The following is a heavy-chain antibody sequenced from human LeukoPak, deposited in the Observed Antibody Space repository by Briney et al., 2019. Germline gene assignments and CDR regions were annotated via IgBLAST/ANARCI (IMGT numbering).Heavy chain of an antibody. Sequence: GASVKVSCKASGYTFTSYAMHWVRQAPGQRLEWMGWINAGNGNTEYSQKFQGRVTITRDTSASTAYMELSSLRSEDTAVYYCARDGGSGSYNDYWGQGTLVTVSS. CDR2: INAGNGNT. D-gene: IGHD3-10*01. J-gene: IGHJ4*02. CDR1: GYTFTSYA. CDR3: ARDGGSGSYNDY. V-gene: IGHV1-3*01.